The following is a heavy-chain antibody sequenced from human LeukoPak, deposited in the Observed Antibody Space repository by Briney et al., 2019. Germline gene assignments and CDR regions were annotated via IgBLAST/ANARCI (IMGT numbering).Heavy chain of an antibody. V-gene: IGHV3-21*01. Sequence: PGGSLRLSCAASGFIFSSYGMSWVRQAPGKGLEWVSSITSSSSYIYYADSVKGRFTISRDNAKNSLYLQMNSLRAEDTAVYYCARVIAFRGYMDVWGKGTTVAVSS. CDR2: ITSSSSYI. CDR3: ARVIAFRGYMDV. J-gene: IGHJ6*03. CDR1: GFIFSSYG. D-gene: IGHD3-16*02.